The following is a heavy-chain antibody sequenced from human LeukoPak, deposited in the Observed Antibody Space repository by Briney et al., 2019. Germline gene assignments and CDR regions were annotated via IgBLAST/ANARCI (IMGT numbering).Heavy chain of an antibody. V-gene: IGHV1-69*04. Sequence: ASVKVSCKASGGTFSSYAISWVRQAPGQGLEWMGRIIPILGIANYAQKFQGRVTITADKSTSTAYMELSSLRSEDTAVYYCARLGGYGYFDYWGQGTLVTVSS. J-gene: IGHJ4*02. D-gene: IGHD5-12*01. CDR1: GGTFSSYA. CDR2: IIPILGIA. CDR3: ARLGGYGYFDY.